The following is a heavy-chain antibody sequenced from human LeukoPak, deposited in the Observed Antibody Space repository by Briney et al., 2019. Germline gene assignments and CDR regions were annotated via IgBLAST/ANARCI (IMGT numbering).Heavy chain of an antibody. CDR1: GYTFSSYG. CDR2: ISAYTGNT. J-gene: IGHJ4*02. V-gene: IGHV1-18*01. Sequence: ASVKVSCKASGYTFSSYGISWVRQAPGQGLEWMGWISAYTGNTNYAQKFQGRVTMTRDTSISTAYMELSRLRSDDTAVYYCARVRRAYYYDSSGYLYYFDYWGQGTLVTVSS. CDR3: ARVRRAYYYDSSGYLYYFDY. D-gene: IGHD3-22*01.